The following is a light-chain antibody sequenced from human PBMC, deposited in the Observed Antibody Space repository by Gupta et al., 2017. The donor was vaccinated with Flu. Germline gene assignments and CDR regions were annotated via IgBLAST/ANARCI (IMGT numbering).Light chain of an antibody. J-gene: IGLJ1*01. CDR1: SSDGGGYNY. CDR3: CSYAGSYFYV. CDR2: DVS. Sequence: QAALTSPRSLSVSPGQSVTISCTGTSSDGGGYNYVSWYQQHPGKAPKLMIYDVSKRPSGVPDRFSGSKSGNTASLAISGLQAEDGADYYCCSYAGSYFYVFGTGTKVTVL. V-gene: IGLV2-11*01.